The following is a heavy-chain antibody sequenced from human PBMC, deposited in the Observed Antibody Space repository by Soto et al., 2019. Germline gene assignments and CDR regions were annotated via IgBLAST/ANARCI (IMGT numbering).Heavy chain of an antibody. CDR3: ARDRLVPYGYGMDV. CDR2: IWFDGSKK. J-gene: IGHJ6*02. D-gene: IGHD2-2*01. CDR1: GFTFRSYG. Sequence: GGSLRLSCTASGFTFRSYGIHWVRQAPGKGLEWVALIWFDGSKKYYVDSVKGRFAVSRDNSKNTLYLQMNSLRVEDTAVYYCARDRLVPYGYGMDVWGQGTTVTVSS. V-gene: IGHV3-33*08.